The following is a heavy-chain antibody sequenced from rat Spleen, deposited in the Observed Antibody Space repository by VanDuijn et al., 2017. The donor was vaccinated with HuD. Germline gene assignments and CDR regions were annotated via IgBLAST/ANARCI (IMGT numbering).Heavy chain of an antibody. Sequence: EVQLVESGGGLVQPGRSLKLSCEASGFTFSNYDMAWVRQAPTKGLEWIASISTAGDNTYYRDSVKGRFTISRDNAKNTQYLQMDSLRSEDTAMYFCARGGPSDYWGQGVMVTVSS. CDR1: GFTFSNYD. CDR3: ARGGPSDY. J-gene: IGHJ2*01. V-gene: IGHV5S13*01. CDR2: ISTAGDNT.